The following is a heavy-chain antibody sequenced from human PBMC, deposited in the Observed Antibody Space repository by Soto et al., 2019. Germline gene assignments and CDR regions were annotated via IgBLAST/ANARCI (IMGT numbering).Heavy chain of an antibody. Sequence: QVQLVQSGAEVKKPGASVKVSCKASGYTFTSYGISWVRQAPGQGLEWMGWISAYNGNTNYAQTLQGRVTMTTDTATSTAYMELRSLRSDDTAVYYCAGDVSGWTIITWFDPWGEGTLVTVSS. CDR1: GYTFTSYG. J-gene: IGHJ5*02. V-gene: IGHV1-18*01. CDR2: ISAYNGNT. D-gene: IGHD6-19*01. CDR3: AGDVSGWTIITWFDP.